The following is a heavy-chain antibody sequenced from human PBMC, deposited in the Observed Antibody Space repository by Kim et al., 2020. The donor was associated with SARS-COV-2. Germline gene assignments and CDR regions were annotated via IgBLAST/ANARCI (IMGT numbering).Heavy chain of an antibody. J-gene: IGHJ4*02. Sequence: ISDSGVRTHYADPVKGRFTISRDNSKSTLFLRMNSLRAEDTAVYYCEASDYWGQGSLVTVSS. V-gene: IGHV3-23*01. CDR3: EASDY. CDR2: ISDSGVRT.